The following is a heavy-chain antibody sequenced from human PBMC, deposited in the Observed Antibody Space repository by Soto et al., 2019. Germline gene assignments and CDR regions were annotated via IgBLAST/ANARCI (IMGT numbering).Heavy chain of an antibody. D-gene: IGHD3-9*01. CDR2: INAGNGNT. Sequence: GASVKVSCKASGYTFTSYAMHWVRQAPGQRLEWMGWINAGNGNTKYSQKFQGRVTITRDTSASTAYMELSSLRSEDTAVYYCARDGTPGYSYYYYYGMDVWGQGTTVTVSS. CDR3: ARDGTPGYSYYYYYGMDV. CDR1: GYTFTSYA. V-gene: IGHV1-3*01. J-gene: IGHJ6*02.